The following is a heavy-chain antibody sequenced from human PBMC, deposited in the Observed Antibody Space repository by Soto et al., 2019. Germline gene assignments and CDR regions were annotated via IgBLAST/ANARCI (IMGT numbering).Heavy chain of an antibody. D-gene: IGHD5-18*01. Sequence: GGSLRLSCAASGFTFSSYGMHWVRQAPGKGLEWVAVIWYDGSNKYYADSVKGRFTISRDNSKNTLYLQMNSLRAEDTAVYYCAREPVDTAMVLTFDYWGQGTLVTVSS. CDR3: AREPVDTAMVLTFDY. CDR2: IWYDGSNK. J-gene: IGHJ4*02. V-gene: IGHV3-33*01. CDR1: GFTFSSYG.